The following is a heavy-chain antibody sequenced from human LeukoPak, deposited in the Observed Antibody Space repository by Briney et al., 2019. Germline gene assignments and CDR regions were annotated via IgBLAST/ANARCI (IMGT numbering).Heavy chain of an antibody. Sequence: ASVKVSCKASGGTFSSYAINWVRQAPGRGLEWMGGIIPIFGTANYAQKFQGRVTITTDESTSTAYMELSSLRSEDTAVYYCARAQVTMVRGASYMDVRGKGTTVTVSS. D-gene: IGHD3-10*01. CDR1: GGTFSSYA. J-gene: IGHJ6*03. CDR3: ARAQVTMVRGASYMDV. V-gene: IGHV1-69*05. CDR2: IIPIFGTA.